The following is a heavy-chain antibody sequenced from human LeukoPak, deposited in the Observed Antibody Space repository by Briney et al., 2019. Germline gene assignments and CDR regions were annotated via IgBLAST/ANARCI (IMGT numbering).Heavy chain of an antibody. CDR2: IYSGGST. J-gene: IGHJ4*02. V-gene: IGHV3-53*01. CDR3: ARVRREGKYYDILTGYCDFDY. D-gene: IGHD3-9*01. CDR1: GFTVSSNY. Sequence: GGSLRLSCAASGFTVSSNYMSWVRQAPGKGLEWVSVIYSGGSTYYADSVKGRFTISRDNSKNTLYLQMNSLRAEDTAVYYCARVRREGKYYDILTGYCDFDYWGQGTLVTVSS.